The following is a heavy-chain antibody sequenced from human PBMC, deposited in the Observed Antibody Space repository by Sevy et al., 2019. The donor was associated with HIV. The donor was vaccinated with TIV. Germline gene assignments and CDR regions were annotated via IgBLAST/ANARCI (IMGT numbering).Heavy chain of an antibody. V-gene: IGHV3-74*01. CDR1: GFTFSSYW. CDR3: ARDPYYYDSSGYPHGALDI. D-gene: IGHD3-22*01. CDR2: INSDGSST. J-gene: IGHJ3*02. Sequence: GSLRLSCAASGFTFSSYWMHWVRQAPGKGLVWVSRINSDGSSTSYADSVKGRFTISRDNAKNTLYLQMNSLRAEDTAVYYCARDPYYYDSSGYPHGALDIWGQGTTVTVSS.